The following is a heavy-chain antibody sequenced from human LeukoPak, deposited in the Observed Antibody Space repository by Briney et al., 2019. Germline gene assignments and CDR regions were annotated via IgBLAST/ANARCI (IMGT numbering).Heavy chain of an antibody. CDR3: ARAGYDFWSGYFDY. CDR2: IYHSGST. D-gene: IGHD3-3*01. J-gene: IGHJ4*02. Sequence: PSGTLSLTCAVSGGSISSSNWWSWVRQPPGKGLEWIGEIYHSGSTNYNPSLKSRVTISVDKSKNQFSLKLSSVTAADTAVYYCARAGYDFWSGYFDYWGQGTLVTVSS. CDR1: GGSISSSNW. V-gene: IGHV4-4*02.